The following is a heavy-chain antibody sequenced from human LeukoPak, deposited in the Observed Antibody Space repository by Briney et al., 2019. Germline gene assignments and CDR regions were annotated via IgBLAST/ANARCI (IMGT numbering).Heavy chain of an antibody. Sequence: SETLSLTCTVSGGSISSSSYYWGWIRQPPGKGLEWIGSIYYSGSTNYNPSLKSRVTISVDTSKNQFSLKLSSVTAADTAVYYCARGENSGYEPGIDYWGQGTLVTVSS. CDR2: IYYSGST. D-gene: IGHD5-12*01. CDR3: ARGENSGYEPGIDY. CDR1: GGSISSSSYY. V-gene: IGHV4-39*07. J-gene: IGHJ4*02.